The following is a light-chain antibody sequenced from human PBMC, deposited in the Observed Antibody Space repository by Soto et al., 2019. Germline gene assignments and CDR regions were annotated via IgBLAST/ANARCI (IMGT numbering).Light chain of an antibody. J-gene: IGLJ1*01. CDR1: SSDVGGYNY. Sequence: QSVLTQPASVSGSPGQSITISCTGTSSDVGGYNYVSWYQQHPGKAPKLMIYEVSNRPSGVSNRFSGSRSVNTASLTISGLQAEYEAEYYCTSYTSSSTFVFGTGTQLTVL. CDR3: TSYTSSSTFV. V-gene: IGLV2-14*01. CDR2: EVS.